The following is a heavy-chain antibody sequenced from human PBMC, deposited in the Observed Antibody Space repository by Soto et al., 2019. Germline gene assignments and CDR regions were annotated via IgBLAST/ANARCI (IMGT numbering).Heavy chain of an antibody. V-gene: IGHV3-30-3*01. CDR2: ISYDGSNK. CDR3: ARDGLLYLDWLTYGMDV. D-gene: IGHD3-9*01. CDR1: GFTFSSYA. Sequence: QVQLVESGGGVVQPGRSLRLSCAASGFTFSSYAMHWVRQAPGKGLEWVAVISYDGSNKYYADSVKGRFTISRDNFKNTMYLQMNSLRAKDTGVYDWARDGLLYLDWLTYGMDVWGQGTMVTVSS. J-gene: IGHJ6*02.